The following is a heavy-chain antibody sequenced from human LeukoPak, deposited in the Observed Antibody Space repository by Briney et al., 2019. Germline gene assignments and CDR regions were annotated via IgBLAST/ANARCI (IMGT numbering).Heavy chain of an antibody. CDR3: ARSGREGVYYYYMDV. J-gene: IGHJ6*03. V-gene: IGHV4-59*01. CDR2: IYYSGST. Sequence: SETLSLTCTVSGGSISSYYWSWIRQPPGKGLEWIGYIYYSGSTNYNPSLKSRVTISVDTSKNQFSLKLSSVTAADTAVYYCARSGREGVYYYYMDVWGKGTTVTVSS. CDR1: GGSISSYY. D-gene: IGHD3-10*01.